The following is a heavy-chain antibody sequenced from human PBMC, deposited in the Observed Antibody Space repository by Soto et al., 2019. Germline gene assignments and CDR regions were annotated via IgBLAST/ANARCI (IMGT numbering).Heavy chain of an antibody. D-gene: IGHD5-18*01. CDR1: TFTINPYS. V-gene: IGHV3-21*01. CDR2: ITSGSSFI. CDR3: ARGVRITPEIQLWSSLFDY. Sequence: GALRLSCVASTFTINPYSLNWVRQAPGKGLEWVSSITSGSSFIDYADSVKCRFTISRDAAKNSLFLQMSSLRAADTAVYYCARGVRITPEIQLWSSLFDYWGQGTLVTVSS. J-gene: IGHJ4*02.